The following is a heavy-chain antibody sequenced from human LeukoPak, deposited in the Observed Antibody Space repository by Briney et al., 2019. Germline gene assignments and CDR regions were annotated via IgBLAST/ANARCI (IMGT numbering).Heavy chain of an antibody. V-gene: IGHV4-4*07. CDR3: AREEVRYFGWLTPGPSMDV. J-gene: IGHJ6*03. CDR1: DDSLNNYY. CDR2: IYTSGST. Sequence: SETLSLTCTVFDDSLNNYYWSWIRQPAGKGLEWIGRIYTSGSTNYNPSLKSRVTISVDTSKNQFSLKLSSVTAADTAVYYCAREEVRYFGWLTPGPSMDVWGKGTTVTISS. D-gene: IGHD3-9*01.